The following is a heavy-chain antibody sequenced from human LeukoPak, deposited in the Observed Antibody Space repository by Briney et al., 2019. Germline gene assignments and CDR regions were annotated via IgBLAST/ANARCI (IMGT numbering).Heavy chain of an antibody. D-gene: IGHD5-18*01. J-gene: IGHJ4*02. CDR2: IIPIFGTA. CDR3: ARMFPRGYSYGHFDY. CDR1: GGTFSSHA. Sequence: ASVKVSCKASGGTFSSHAISWVRQAPGQGLEWMGGIIPIFGTANYAQKFQGRVTITADKSTSTAYMELSSLRSEDTAVYYCARMFPRGYSYGHFDYWGQGTLVTVSS. V-gene: IGHV1-69*06.